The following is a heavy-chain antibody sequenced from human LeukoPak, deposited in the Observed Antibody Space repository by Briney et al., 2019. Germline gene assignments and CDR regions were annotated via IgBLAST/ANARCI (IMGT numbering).Heavy chain of an antibody. V-gene: IGHV3-23*01. CDR2: ISGSGGST. CDR1: GFTFSSYA. D-gene: IGHD4-23*01. J-gene: IGHJ6*02. CDR3: ANNGDYGGNPRSGYYYYGMDV. Sequence: GGSLRLSCVASGFTFSSYAMSWVRQAPGKGLEWVSAISGSGGSTYYADSVKGRFTISRDNSKNTLYLQMNSLRAEDTAVYYCANNGDYGGNPRSGYYYYGMDVWGQGTTVTVSS.